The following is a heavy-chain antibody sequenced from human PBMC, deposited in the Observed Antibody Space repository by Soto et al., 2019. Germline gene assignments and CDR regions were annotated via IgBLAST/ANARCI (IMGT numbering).Heavy chain of an antibody. J-gene: IGHJ2*01. Sequence: EVQLLESGGGLVQPGGSLRLSCAASGFTFSSYAMSWVRQAPGKGLEWVSAISGSGGSTYYADSVKGRFTISRDNSKNALYLQMNSLRAEDTAVYYWAKDQGDGTRAAAGKIGYWYFDLLGRGTLVTVSS. CDR3: AKDQGDGTRAAAGKIGYWYFDL. V-gene: IGHV3-23*01. CDR1: GFTFSSYA. CDR2: ISGSGGST. D-gene: IGHD6-13*01.